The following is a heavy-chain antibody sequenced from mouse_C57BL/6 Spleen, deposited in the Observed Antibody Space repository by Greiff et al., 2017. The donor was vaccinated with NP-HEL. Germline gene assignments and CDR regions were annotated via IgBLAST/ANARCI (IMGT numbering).Heavy chain of an antibody. CDR2: IDPSDSET. V-gene: IGHV1-52*01. J-gene: IGHJ3*01. CDR1: GYTFTSYW. D-gene: IGHD1-1*01. CDR3: ARGYGSSGPWFAY. Sequence: QVQLQQPGAELVRPGSSVKLSCKASGYTFTSYWMHWVKQRPIQGLEWIGNIDPSDSETHYNQKFKDKATLTVDKSSSTAYMQLSSLTSEDSAVYYCARGYGSSGPWFAYWGQGTLVTVSA.